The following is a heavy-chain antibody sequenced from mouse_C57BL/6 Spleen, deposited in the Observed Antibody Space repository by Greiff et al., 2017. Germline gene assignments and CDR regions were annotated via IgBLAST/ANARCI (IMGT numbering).Heavy chain of an antibody. CDR1: GYTFTSYW. CDR2: IYPSASET. J-gene: IGHJ2*01. Sequence: VQLQQPGAELVRPGSSVKLSCKASGYTFTSYWMDWVKQRPGQGLEWIGNIYPSASETHYTQQFKDKATLTVDKSSSTAYMQLSSLTSEDSAVYYGASRDNRVFDYWGQGTTLTVSS. V-gene: IGHV1-61*01. CDR3: ASRDNRVFDY.